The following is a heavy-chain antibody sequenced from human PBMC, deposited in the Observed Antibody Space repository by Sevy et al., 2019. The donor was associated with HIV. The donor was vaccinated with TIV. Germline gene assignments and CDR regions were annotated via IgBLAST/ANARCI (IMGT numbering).Heavy chain of an antibody. CDR1: GFSFSSYA. V-gene: IGHV3-23*01. D-gene: IGHD3-3*01. Sequence: GGSLRLSCAASGFSFSSYAMSWVRQTPGKGLQWVSVISGSGGSTYYADSVKGRFTIFRDNSRNTVYLQMNSLRAEDSVVYYCARRPDLGVVNLTGVLDVWGQGTTVTVSS. CDR2: ISGSGGST. J-gene: IGHJ6*02. CDR3: ARRPDLGVVNLTGVLDV.